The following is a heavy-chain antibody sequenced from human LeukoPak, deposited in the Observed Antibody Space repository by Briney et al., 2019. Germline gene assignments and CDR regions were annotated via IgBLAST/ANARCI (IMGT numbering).Heavy chain of an antibody. J-gene: IGHJ6*03. Sequence: ASVKVSCKASGYTFTSYGISWVRQAPGQGLEWMGWISAYNGNTNYAQKLQGRVTMTTDTSTSTAYMELRSLRSDDTAVYYCARSGASGYSNYRTGMDVWDKGTTVTVSS. V-gene: IGHV1-18*01. D-gene: IGHD4-11*01. CDR2: ISAYNGNT. CDR1: GYTFTSYG. CDR3: ARSGASGYSNYRTGMDV.